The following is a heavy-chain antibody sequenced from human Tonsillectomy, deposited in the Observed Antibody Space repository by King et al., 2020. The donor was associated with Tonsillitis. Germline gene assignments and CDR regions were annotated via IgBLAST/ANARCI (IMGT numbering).Heavy chain of an antibody. J-gene: IGHJ3*02. Sequence: QLVQSGAEVKKPGSSVKVSCKTSGGTFNNYVFNWVRQAPGQGLEWMGAITPMFGTSDYARKFKGRVTTTADESASSAYMELSSLRSDDTAVYYCATSTITEVRGLYSAGVFDIWGQGTLVTVSS. CDR2: ITPMFGTS. CDR3: ATSTITEVRGLYSAGVFDI. V-gene: IGHV1-69*01. D-gene: IGHD3-10*01. CDR1: GGTFNNYV.